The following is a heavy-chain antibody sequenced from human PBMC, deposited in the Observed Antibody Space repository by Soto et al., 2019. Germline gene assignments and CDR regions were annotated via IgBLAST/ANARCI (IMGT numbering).Heavy chain of an antibody. V-gene: IGHV3-7*01. CDR1: GFTFSSYW. CDR3: ASEHKKRLVGIDS. CDR2: IKEDGSEK. J-gene: IGHJ4*02. D-gene: IGHD3-9*01. Sequence: EVQLVESWGGLVQPGGSLRLSCAASGFTFSSYWMNWVRQAPGKGLEWVANIKEDGSEKYYVDSVKGRFTISRDNAKNSLYLQMNSLRAEDTAVYYCASEHKKRLVGIDSWGQGTLVTVSS.